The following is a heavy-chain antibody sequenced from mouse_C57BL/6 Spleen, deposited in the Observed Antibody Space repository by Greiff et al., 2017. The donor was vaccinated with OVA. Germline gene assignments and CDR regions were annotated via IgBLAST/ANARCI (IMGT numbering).Heavy chain of an antibody. CDR2: ISSGGDYI. CDR3: TRDRGTGIFDY. D-gene: IGHD4-1*01. J-gene: IGHJ2*01. CDR1: GFTFSSYA. V-gene: IGHV5-9-1*02. Sequence: EVMLVESGEGLVKPGGSLKLSCAASGFTFSSYAMSWVRQTPEKRLEWVAYISSGGDYIYYADTVKGRFTISRDNARNTLYLQMSSLKSEDTAMYYCTRDRGTGIFDYWGQGTTLTVSS.